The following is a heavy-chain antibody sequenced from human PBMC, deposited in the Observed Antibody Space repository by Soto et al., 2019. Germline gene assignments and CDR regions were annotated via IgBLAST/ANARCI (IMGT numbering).Heavy chain of an antibody. J-gene: IGHJ3*02. CDR2: IYWSGDE. CDR3: ARGLATLPVFAFDI. D-gene: IGHD6-6*01. V-gene: IGHV2-5*01. CDR1: GFSLSTSGVG. Sequence: QGTLKESGPTLVKPTQTLTLTCSFSGFSLSTSGVGVGWIRQSPVQALEWLALIYWSGDEHYRPSLKSRLSIIKDTSKNHVVLIMTDMDPVDTATYYCARGLATLPVFAFDIWGQGTMVTVSS.